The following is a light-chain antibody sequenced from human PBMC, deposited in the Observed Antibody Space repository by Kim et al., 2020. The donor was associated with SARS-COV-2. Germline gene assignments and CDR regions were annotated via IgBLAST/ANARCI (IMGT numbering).Light chain of an antibody. CDR3: QQRGNWPLT. CDR1: QSVSSY. CDR2: DAS. Sequence: LSPGERAPRACRASQSVSSYLAWYQQKPGQAPRLLIYDASNRATGIPARFSGSGSGTDFTLTIGSLEPEDFAVYYCQQRGNWPLTFGGGTKVDIK. J-gene: IGKJ4*01. V-gene: IGKV3-11*01.